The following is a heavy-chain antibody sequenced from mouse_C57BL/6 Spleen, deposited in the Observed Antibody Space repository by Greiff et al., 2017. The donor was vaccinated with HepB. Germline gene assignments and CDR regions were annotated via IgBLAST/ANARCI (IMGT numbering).Heavy chain of an antibody. V-gene: IGHV1-64*01. CDR2: IHPNSGST. D-gene: IGHD2-1*01. CDR1: GYTFTSYW. J-gene: IGHJ4*01. CDR3: ASLYYGNPYAMDY. Sequence: QVHVKQPGAELVKPGASVKLSCKASGYTFTSYWMHWVKQRPGQGLEWIGMIHPNSGSTNYNEKFKSKATLTVDKSSSTAYMQLSSLTSEDSAVYYCASLYYGNPYAMDYWGQGTSVTVSS.